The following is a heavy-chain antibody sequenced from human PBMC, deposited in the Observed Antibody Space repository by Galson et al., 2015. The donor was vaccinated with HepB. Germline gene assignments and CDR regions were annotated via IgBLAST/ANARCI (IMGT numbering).Heavy chain of an antibody. D-gene: IGHD5-18*01. V-gene: IGHV3-23*01. Sequence: SLRLSCAASGFTFSSYAMSWVRQAPGKGLEWASAISGSGGSTYYADSVKGRFTISRDNSKNTLYLQMNSLRAEDTAVYYCAKDAYSYGYWAYWGQGTLVTVSS. CDR1: GFTFSSYA. J-gene: IGHJ4*02. CDR3: AKDAYSYGYWAY. CDR2: ISGSGGST.